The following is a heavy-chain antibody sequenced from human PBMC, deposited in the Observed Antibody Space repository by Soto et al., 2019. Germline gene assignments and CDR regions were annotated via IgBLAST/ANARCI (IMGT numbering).Heavy chain of an antibody. CDR1: GYTFTSSG. CDR3: ARSDCSGGSCYLFWFDP. Sequence: ASVKVSCKASGYTFTSSGISWVRQAPGQGLEWMGWISTYNGNTKYAQKLQGRVTMTTDTSTSTAYMELRSLRSDDTAVYYCARSDCSGGSCYLFWFDPWGQGTLVTVSS. CDR2: ISTYNGNT. J-gene: IGHJ5*02. D-gene: IGHD2-15*01. V-gene: IGHV1-18*01.